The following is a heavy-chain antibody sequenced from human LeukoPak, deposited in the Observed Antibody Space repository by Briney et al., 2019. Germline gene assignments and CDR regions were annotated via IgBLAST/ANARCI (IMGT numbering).Heavy chain of an antibody. D-gene: IGHD3-9*01. CDR3: ARDQSSYYDILTGYPDY. CDR1: GFTFSSYS. V-gene: IGHV3-21*01. Sequence: PGGSLRLSCAASGFTFSSYSMNWVRQAPGKGLEWVSSISSSSSYIYYADSVKGRFTISRDNAKNSLYLQTNSLRAEDTAVYYCARDQSSYYDILTGYPDYWGQGTLVTVSS. CDR2: ISSSSSYI. J-gene: IGHJ4*02.